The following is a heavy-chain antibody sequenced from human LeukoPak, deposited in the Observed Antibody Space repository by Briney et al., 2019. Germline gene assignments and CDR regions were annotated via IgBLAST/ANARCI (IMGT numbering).Heavy chain of an antibody. CDR3: AKDCSSTSCYDY. Sequence: GGSLRLSCAASGFTFSSYAMSWVRQAPGKGLEWVSAISGSGGSTYYADSVKGRFTISRENSKNTLYLKMNSLRAEDTAVYYCAKDCSSTSCYDYWGQGTLVTVSS. CDR2: ISGSGGST. V-gene: IGHV3-23*01. J-gene: IGHJ4*02. D-gene: IGHD2-2*01. CDR1: GFTFSSYA.